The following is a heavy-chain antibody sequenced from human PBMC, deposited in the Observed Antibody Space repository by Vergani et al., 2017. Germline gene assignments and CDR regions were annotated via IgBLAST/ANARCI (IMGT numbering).Heavy chain of an antibody. Sequence: EVQLLESGGGLVQPGGSLRLSCAASGFTFSSYAISWVRQVPGKGLEWVSGISGSGGNTYYANSVKGRFTISRDNSKNTLYLQMNSLRADDTAVYYCAKGVYCSSTSCYEGRGYYYGMGVWGQGP. CDR3: AKGVYCSSTSCYEGRGYYYGMGV. D-gene: IGHD2-2*01. V-gene: IGHV3-23*01. CDR1: GFTFSSYA. CDR2: ISGSGGNT. J-gene: IGHJ6*02.